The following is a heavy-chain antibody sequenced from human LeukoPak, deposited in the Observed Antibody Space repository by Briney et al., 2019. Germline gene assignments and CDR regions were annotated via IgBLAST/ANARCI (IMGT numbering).Heavy chain of an antibody. CDR2: IYYSGST. Sequence: PSETLSLTCTVSGGSISSYHWGWIRQPPGKGLEWVGYIYYSGSTNYNPSLKSRVTISVDTSKNQFFLKVNSVTAADTAVYYCARVVAGRRFDPWGQGTLVTVSS. CDR1: GGSISSYH. V-gene: IGHV4-59*01. CDR3: ARVVAGRRFDP. J-gene: IGHJ5*02. D-gene: IGHD6-19*01.